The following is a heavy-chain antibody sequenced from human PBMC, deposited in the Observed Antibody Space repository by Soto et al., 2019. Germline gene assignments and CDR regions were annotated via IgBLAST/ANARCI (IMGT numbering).Heavy chain of an antibody. CDR1: GGTFSSYA. J-gene: IGHJ5*02. CDR3: ARLIAATSQGPNWFDP. Sequence: QVQLVQSGAEVKKPGSSVKVSCKASGGTFSSYAISWVRQDPGQGLEWMGGIIPIFGTANYAQKFQGRVTITADESTSTAYMELSSLRSEDTAVYYCARLIAATSQGPNWFDPWGQGTLVTVSS. CDR2: IIPIFGTA. V-gene: IGHV1-69*01. D-gene: IGHD2-15*01.